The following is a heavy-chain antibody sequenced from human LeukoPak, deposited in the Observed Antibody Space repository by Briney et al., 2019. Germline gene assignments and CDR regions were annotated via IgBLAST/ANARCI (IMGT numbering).Heavy chain of an antibody. Sequence: PGGSLRLSCAASGFTFSSYSMNWVRQAPGKGLEWVSYISSSSSTIYYADSVKGRFTISRDNAKNSLYLQMNSLRAEDTAVYYCARGPSNRYCSSTSCYPPFFYWGQGTPVTVSS. CDR2: ISSSSSTI. J-gene: IGHJ4*02. CDR1: GFTFSSYS. CDR3: ARGPSNRYCSSTSCYPPFFY. V-gene: IGHV3-48*01. D-gene: IGHD2-2*01.